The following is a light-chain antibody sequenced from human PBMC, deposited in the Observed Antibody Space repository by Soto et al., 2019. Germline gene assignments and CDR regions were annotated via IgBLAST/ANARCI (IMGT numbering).Light chain of an antibody. CDR1: QSVSTT. Sequence: EIVLTQSPATLSSSPGESVTLSCRASQSVSTTLAWYQQKPGQAPRLLIYGAVNRTTGIADRFICGGSETDIARLISSLQSDDFCVEYCHQYNDCLMYTFGQGTKLEIK. CDR2: GAV. J-gene: IGKJ2*01. CDR3: HQYNDCLMYT. V-gene: IGKV3-15*01.